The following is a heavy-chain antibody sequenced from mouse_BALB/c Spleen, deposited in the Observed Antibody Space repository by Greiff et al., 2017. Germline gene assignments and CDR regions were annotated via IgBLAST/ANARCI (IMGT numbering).Heavy chain of an antibody. D-gene: IGHD1-1*01. V-gene: IGHV1-69*02. J-gene: IGHJ3*01. CDR1: GYTFTSYW. CDR2: IDPSDSET. CDR3: ARDYGSSVAY. Sequence: QVQLQQPGAELVKPGAPVKLSCKASGYTFTSYWMNWVKQRPGRGLEWIGRIDPSDSETHYNQKFKDKATLTVDKSSSTAYIQLSSLTSEDSAVYYCARDYGSSVAYWGQGTLVTVSA.